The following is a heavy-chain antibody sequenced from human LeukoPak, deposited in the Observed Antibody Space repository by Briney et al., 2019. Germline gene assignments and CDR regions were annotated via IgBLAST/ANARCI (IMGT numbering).Heavy chain of an antibody. J-gene: IGHJ3*02. CDR3: ARARFYYDSSGYALLGALDI. Sequence: SETLSLTCAVYGGSFSGYYWSWIRQPPGRGLEWIGEINHSGSTNYNPSLKSRVTISVDTSKNQFSLKLSSVTAADTAVYYCARARFYYDSSGYALLGALDIWGQGTMVTVSS. V-gene: IGHV4-34*01. CDR2: INHSGST. D-gene: IGHD3-22*01. CDR1: GGSFSGYY.